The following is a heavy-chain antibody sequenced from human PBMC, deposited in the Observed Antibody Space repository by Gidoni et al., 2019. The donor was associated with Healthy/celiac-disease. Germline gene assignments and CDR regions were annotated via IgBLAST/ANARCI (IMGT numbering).Heavy chain of an antibody. D-gene: IGHD6-13*01. CDR3: ARGAAPVYRRWFDP. CDR2: IYHSGST. Sequence: QLQLQESGSGLVKPSQTLSLTCAVSGGSICSGGDSWSWFRQPPGKGLEWIGYIYHSGSTYYNPSLKSRVTISVDRSKNQFSLKLSSVTAADTAVYYCARGAAPVYRRWFDPWGQGTLVTVSS. CDR1: GGSICSGGDS. J-gene: IGHJ5*02. V-gene: IGHV4-30-2*01.